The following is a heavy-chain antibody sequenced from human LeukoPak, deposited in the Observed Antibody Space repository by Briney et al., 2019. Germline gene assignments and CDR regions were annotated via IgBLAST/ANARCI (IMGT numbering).Heavy chain of an antibody. CDR1: GGSISSYY. J-gene: IGHJ4*02. CDR2: IYYSGST. D-gene: IGHD6-13*01. Sequence: PSETLSLTCTVSGGSISSYYWSWIRQPPGKGLEWIGYIYYSGSTNYNPSLKSRVTISVDTSKNQFSLKLSSVTAADTAVYYCAREGKQQRFLDYWGQGTLVTASS. CDR3: AREGKQQRFLDY. V-gene: IGHV4-59*01.